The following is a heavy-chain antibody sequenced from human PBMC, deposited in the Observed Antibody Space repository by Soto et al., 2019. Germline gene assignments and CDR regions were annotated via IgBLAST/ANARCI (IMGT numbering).Heavy chain of an antibody. CDR3: ARVIVVVPAAISSDYGMDV. D-gene: IGHD2-2*01. V-gene: IGHV1-69*02. Sequence: ASVKVSCKASGGTFSSYTISWVRQAPGQGLEWMGRIIPILGIANYAQKFQGRVTITADKSTSTAYMELSSLRSEDTAVYYCARVIVVVPAAISSDYGMDVWGQGTTVTV. CDR2: IIPILGIA. J-gene: IGHJ6*02. CDR1: GGTFSSYT.